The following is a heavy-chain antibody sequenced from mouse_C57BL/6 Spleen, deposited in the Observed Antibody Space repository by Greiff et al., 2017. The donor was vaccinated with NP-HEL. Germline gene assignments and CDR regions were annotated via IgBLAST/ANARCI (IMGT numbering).Heavy chain of an antibody. CDR3: ARSESPYYGSSRYFDV. CDR1: GFNIKNTY. CDR2: IDPANGNT. V-gene: IGHV14-3*01. D-gene: IGHD1-1*01. J-gene: IGHJ1*03. Sequence: EVQLQQSVAELVRPGASVKLSCTASGFNIKNTYMHWVKQRPEQGLEWIGRIDPANGNTKYAPKFQGKATITADTSSNTAYLQLSSLTSEDTAIYYGARSESPYYGSSRYFDVWGTGTTVTVSS.